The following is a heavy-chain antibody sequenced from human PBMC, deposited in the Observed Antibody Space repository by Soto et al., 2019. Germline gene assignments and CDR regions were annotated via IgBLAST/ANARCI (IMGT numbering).Heavy chain of an antibody. CDR2: INPSGGST. CDR1: GYTFTSYY. V-gene: IGHV1-46*01. J-gene: IGHJ5*02. CDR3: ARSPMVVAATRFDP. Sequence: QVQLVQSGAEVKKPGASVKVSCKASGYTFTSYYMHWVRQAPGQGLEWMGIINPSGGSTSYAQKCQGRVTMARGKCTSTVYMELSSLRSEDTAVYYCARSPMVVAATRFDPWGQGTLVTVSS. D-gene: IGHD2-15*01.